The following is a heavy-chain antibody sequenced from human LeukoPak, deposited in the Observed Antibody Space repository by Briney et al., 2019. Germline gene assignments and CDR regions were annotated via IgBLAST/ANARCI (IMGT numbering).Heavy chain of an antibody. Sequence: GESLKISCKGSGXTFTSYWSGWVRQMPGKGLEWMGIIYPGDSDTRYSPSFQGQVSISVDKSISTAYLQWTSLKASDTAMYYCARRGSGWYVDYWGQGTLVTVSS. V-gene: IGHV5-51*01. J-gene: IGHJ4*02. CDR1: GXTFTSYW. CDR2: IYPGDSDT. D-gene: IGHD6-19*01. CDR3: ARRGSGWYVDY.